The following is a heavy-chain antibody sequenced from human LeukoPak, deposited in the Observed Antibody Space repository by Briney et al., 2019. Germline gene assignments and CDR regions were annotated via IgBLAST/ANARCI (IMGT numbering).Heavy chain of an antibody. J-gene: IGHJ4*02. D-gene: IGHD3-9*01. CDR3: ASDQRYAFDY. Sequence: GGSLRLSCATSGFSFTDYPMNWVRQAPGKGLEWVSNIRTSAEGANYAYYADSMKGRVTISRDDAKNTLYLHMNSLRDDDTAVYYCASDQRYAFDYWGQGILVTVSS. CDR2: IRTSAEGANYA. V-gene: IGHV3-48*02. CDR1: GFSFTDYP.